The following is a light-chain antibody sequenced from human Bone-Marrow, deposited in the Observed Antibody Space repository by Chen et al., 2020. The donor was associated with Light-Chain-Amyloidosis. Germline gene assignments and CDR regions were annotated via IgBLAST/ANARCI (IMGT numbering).Light chain of an antibody. J-gene: IGKJ4*01. CDR2: DSS. CDR1: QDITNY. V-gene: IGKV1-33*01. CDR3: QQYDKLPLT. Sequence: DVQLTQSPSSLSASVGDRVTITCQASQDITNYLNWYQQKPGRAPKLLIFDSSNMAGGVPSRFSGSGSGSTFSLTISSLEPEDGATYFCQQYDKLPLTFGGGTKVEIK.